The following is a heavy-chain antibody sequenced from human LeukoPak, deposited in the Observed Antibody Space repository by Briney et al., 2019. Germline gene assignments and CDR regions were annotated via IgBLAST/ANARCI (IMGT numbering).Heavy chain of an antibody. V-gene: IGHV3-23*01. Sequence: GGSLRLPCAASGFTFSSYPMSWVRRAPKKGLEWVSAINSDGGTYYADSVKGRFTISRDSSKNTLYLQMNSLRAKDTAVYYCATREVITAAGTLQHWGQGTLATVSS. CDR3: ATREVITAAGTLQH. D-gene: IGHD6-13*01. J-gene: IGHJ1*01. CDR2: INSDGGT. CDR1: GFTFSSYP.